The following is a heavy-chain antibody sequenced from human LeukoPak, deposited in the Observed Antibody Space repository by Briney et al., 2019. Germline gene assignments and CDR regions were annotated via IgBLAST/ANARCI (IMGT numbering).Heavy chain of an antibody. CDR2: INPNSGGT. CDR1: GYTFTGYY. D-gene: IGHD3-22*01. J-gene: IGHJ4*02. Sequence: ASVKVSCKGSGYTFTGYYMHWVRQAPGQGLEWMGWINPNSGGTNYAQKFQGRVTMTRDTSISTAYMELSRLRSDDTAVYYCARVWNYYDSSGFDYWGQGTLVTVSS. CDR3: ARVWNYYDSSGFDY. V-gene: IGHV1-2*02.